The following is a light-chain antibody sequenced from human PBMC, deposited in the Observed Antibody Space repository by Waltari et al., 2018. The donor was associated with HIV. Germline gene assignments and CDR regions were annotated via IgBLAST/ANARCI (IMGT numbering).Light chain of an antibody. Sequence: EIVLTQSPATLSLSPGERATVSCRASQSVSSYLAWYQQKPGQAPRLLIYDASNRATGIPARFSGSGAGTYFTLSISSLEPEDFAVYYCQKRSNSPRPFGQGTKVEFK. J-gene: IGKJ1*01. CDR3: QKRSNSPRP. V-gene: IGKV3-11*01. CDR1: QSVSSY. CDR2: DAS.